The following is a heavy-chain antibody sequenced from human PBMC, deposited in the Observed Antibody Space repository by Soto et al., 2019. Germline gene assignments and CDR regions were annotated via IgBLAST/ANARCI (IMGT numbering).Heavy chain of an antibody. CDR3: ARSIAAAGTDWFDP. D-gene: IGHD6-13*01. CDR1: GGSFSGYY. CDR2: INHSGST. Sequence: QLQLQQWGAGLLKPSETLSLTCAVYGGSFSGYYWSWIRQPPGKGLEWIGEINHSGSTNYNPSLKSRDTISVETSKNQFSLTLSSVTAADTDVYYCARSIAAAGTDWFDPWGQGTLVTVSS. J-gene: IGHJ5*02. V-gene: IGHV4-34*01.